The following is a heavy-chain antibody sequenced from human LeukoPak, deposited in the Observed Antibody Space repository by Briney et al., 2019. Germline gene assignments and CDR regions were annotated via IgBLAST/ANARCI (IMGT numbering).Heavy chain of an antibody. V-gene: IGHV3-23*01. D-gene: IGHD4-11*01. J-gene: IGHJ4*02. CDR3: AKAKSYYSNYDY. CDR2: ISGSGGST. Sequence: PGGSLRLSCAASGFTFSSYAMSWVRQAPGKGLEWVSAISGSGGSTYYADSVKGRFTISRDNSKNTLHLQMNSLRAEDTAVYYCAKAKSYYSNYDYWGQGTLVTVSS. CDR1: GFTFSSYA.